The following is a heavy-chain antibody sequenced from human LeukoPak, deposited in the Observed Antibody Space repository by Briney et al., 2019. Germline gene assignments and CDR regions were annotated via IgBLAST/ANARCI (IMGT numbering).Heavy chain of an antibody. Sequence: GGSLRLSCAASGFNFSNYWMSWVRQTPGKGPEWVASINRDGSEKYYVDSVEGQFTISRDNAKNSLFLQMNSLRVEDTAVYYCARRRGYSYGRNNYYFDYWGQGTLVTVSS. D-gene: IGHD5-18*01. CDR2: INRDGSEK. CDR3: ARRRGYSYGRNNYYFDY. V-gene: IGHV3-7*03. CDR1: GFNFSNYW. J-gene: IGHJ4*02.